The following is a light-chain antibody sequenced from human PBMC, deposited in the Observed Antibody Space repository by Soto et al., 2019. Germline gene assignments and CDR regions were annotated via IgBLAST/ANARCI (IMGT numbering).Light chain of an antibody. V-gene: IGLV2-14*03. Sequence: QSVLTKPASVNGAPGQSITISCTGTSSDVGGYNYVSWYQQHPGKAPKLMIYGVNNRPSGVSNRFSGSKSGNTASLTISGLQTEDDADYYCSSYTSISTYVFGTGTKVTVL. CDR3: SSYTSISTYV. J-gene: IGLJ1*01. CDR2: GVN. CDR1: SSDVGGYNY.